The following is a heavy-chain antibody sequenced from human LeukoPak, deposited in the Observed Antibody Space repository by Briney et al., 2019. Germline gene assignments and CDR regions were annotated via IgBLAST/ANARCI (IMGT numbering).Heavy chain of an antibody. CDR2: MNPNSGNT. CDR1: GCTFTSYD. J-gene: IGHJ4*02. V-gene: IGHV1-8*01. Sequence: ASVKVSCKASGCTFTSYDINWVRQATGQGLEWMGWMNPNSGNTGYAQKFQGRLTMTRNTSISTAYMDLSSLRSEDTAVYYCARGRVGSTMADYWGQGTLVTVSS. D-gene: IGHD1-26*01. CDR3: ARGRVGSTMADY.